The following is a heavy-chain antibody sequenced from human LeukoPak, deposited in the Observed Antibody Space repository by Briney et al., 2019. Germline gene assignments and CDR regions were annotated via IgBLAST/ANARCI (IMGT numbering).Heavy chain of an antibody. J-gene: IGHJ5*02. CDR1: GGSFSGYY. V-gene: IGHV4-34*01. CDR3: ARGTELLWFGELSYWFDP. Sequence: PSETLSLTCAVYGGSFSGYYWSWIRQPPGKGLEWIGEINHSGSTNYNPSLKSRVTISVDTSKNQFSLKLSSVTAADTAVYYCARGTELLWFGELSYWFDPWGQGTLVTVSS. CDR2: INHSGST. D-gene: IGHD3-10*01.